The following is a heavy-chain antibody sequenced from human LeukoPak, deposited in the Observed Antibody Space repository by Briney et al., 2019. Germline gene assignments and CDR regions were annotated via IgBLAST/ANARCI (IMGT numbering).Heavy chain of an antibody. J-gene: IGHJ6*04. CDR3: AELGITMIGGV. Sequence: SGGSLRLSCAASGFTFSHSAMGWVRQAPGKGLEWISTISGSGSDTNYADSVRGRLIISRDNSKNTLFLQMNSLRAADTAVYYCAELGITMIGGVWGKGTTVTISS. CDR2: ISGSGSDT. D-gene: IGHD3-10*02. CDR1: GFTFSHSA. V-gene: IGHV3-23*01.